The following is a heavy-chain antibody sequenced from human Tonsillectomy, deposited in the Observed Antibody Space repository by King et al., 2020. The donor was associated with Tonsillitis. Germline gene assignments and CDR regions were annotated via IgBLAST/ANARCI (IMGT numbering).Heavy chain of an antibody. D-gene: IGHD5-24*01. J-gene: IGHJ5*02. V-gene: IGHV7-4-1*01. Sequence: LQLVQSGSELKKPGASVKVSCKASGYTFSSYAINWVRQAPGQGLEWMGWINTNTGKPTYAQGFTGRFVFSLDTSLTTAYLQIYSLKTEDIAVYYCARTDRDGYNFHWLDPWGQGTLITVSS. CDR1: GYTFSSYA. CDR2: INTNTGKP. CDR3: ARTDRDGYNFHWLDP.